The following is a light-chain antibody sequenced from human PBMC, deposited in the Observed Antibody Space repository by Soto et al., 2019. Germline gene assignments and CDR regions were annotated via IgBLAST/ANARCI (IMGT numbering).Light chain of an antibody. CDR2: GAS. CDR1: QSVSSSY. Sequence: EIVLTQSPGTLSLSPGERATLSCRASQSVSSSYLAWYQQKPGQAPRLLIYGASSRATGIPDRFSGSGSGTDFTLTISRLETEDFEVYYCQQYGSSPLFTFGRGTKVDIK. V-gene: IGKV3-20*01. CDR3: QQYGSSPLFT. J-gene: IGKJ3*01.